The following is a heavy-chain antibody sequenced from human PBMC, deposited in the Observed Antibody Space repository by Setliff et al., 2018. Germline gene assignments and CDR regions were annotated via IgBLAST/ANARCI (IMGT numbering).Heavy chain of an antibody. V-gene: IGHV3-7*01. D-gene: IGHD4-4*01. CDR2: IKQDGSEK. J-gene: IGHJ4*02. CDR1: GFTFSSYW. CDR3: AREPTVTTLDY. Sequence: GGSLRLSCAASGFTFSSYWMSWVRRAPGKGLEWVANIKQDGSEKYHADSVKGRFTISRDNAKNSLYLQMTSLRAEDTAVYYCAREPTVTTLDYWGQGTRVTVSS.